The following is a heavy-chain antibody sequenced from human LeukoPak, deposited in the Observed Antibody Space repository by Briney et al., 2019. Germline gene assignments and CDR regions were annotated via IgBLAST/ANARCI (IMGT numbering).Heavy chain of an antibody. Sequence: PGGSLRLSCVASGFTFSDCYMNWIRQAPGKGLEWVSYVSCGSTYTNYADSVKGRFTVSRDNAKNSLSLQMSSLRAEDTAVYYCARSPYESGTPPTRLEDWGQGTLVTISS. D-gene: IGHD3-10*01. V-gene: IGHV3-11*03. CDR3: ARSPYESGTPPTRLED. J-gene: IGHJ4*02. CDR2: VSCGSTYT. CDR1: GFTFSDCY.